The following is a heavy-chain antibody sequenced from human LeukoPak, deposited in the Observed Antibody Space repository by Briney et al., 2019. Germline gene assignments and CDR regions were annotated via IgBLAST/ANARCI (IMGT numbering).Heavy chain of an antibody. CDR1: GFTFSSYG. CDR2: IWYDGSNE. D-gene: IGHD1-26*01. CDR3: ARDHEWGRAYFDY. J-gene: IGHJ4*02. Sequence: GGSLRLSCAASGFTFSSYGMHCVRQAPGKGLEWGAVIWYDGSNEYCADSVKGRFTISRDNSKNTLYLQMNSLRAEDTAVYYCARDHEWGRAYFDYWGQGTLVTVSS. V-gene: IGHV3-33*01.